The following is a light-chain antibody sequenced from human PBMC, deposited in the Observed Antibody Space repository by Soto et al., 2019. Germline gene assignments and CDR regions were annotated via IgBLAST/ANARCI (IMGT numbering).Light chain of an antibody. J-gene: IGLJ1*01. Sequence: SYELTQPPSVSVAPEKTARLTCGGDNIGSKRVHWYRQKPGQAPVLVIYYDSDRPSGIPERFSGSNSVNTATLTINRVEAGDEADYYCQVWDITTDHYVFGTGTKLTVL. CDR2: YDS. CDR3: QVWDITTDHYV. V-gene: IGLV3-21*04. CDR1: NIGSKR.